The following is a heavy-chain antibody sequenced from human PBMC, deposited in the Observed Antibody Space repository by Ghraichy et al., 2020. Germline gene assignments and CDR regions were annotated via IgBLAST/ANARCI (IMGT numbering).Heavy chain of an antibody. D-gene: IGHD6-19*01. CDR1: GLTFSSYW. Sequence: GGSLRLSCAASGLTFSSYWMRWVRQAPGKGLEWVANIKKDGSEKYYVDSVKGRFTISRDNAKNSLYLQMNSLRAEDTAVYYCARDLYPPPQLLVRSPPYYYYYGMDFWGQGTMVTVSS. V-gene: IGHV3-7*01. CDR2: IKKDGSEK. J-gene: IGHJ6*02. CDR3: ARDLYPPPQLLVRSPPYYYYYGMDF.